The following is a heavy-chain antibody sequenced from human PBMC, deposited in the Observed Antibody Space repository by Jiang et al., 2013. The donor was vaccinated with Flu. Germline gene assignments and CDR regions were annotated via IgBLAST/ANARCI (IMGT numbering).Heavy chain of an antibody. CDR3: ARGTRLLGGWFDP. Sequence: SGAEVKKPGASVKVSCKASGYTFTVYYMHWVRQAPGQGLEWMGWINPNSGGTNYAQKFQGRVTMTRDTSISTAYMELSRLKSDDTAVYYCARGTRLLGGWFDPWGQGTLVTVSS. D-gene: IGHD3-16*01. J-gene: IGHJ5*02. CDR2: INPNSGGT. V-gene: IGHV1-2*02. CDR1: GYTFTVYY.